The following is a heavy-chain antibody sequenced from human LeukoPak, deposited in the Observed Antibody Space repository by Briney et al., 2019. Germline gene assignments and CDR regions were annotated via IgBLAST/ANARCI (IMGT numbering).Heavy chain of an antibody. V-gene: IGHV4-39*07. J-gene: IGHJ4*02. Sequence: SETLSLTCTVSGGSISSYYWGWIRQPPGKGLEWIGSIYYSGSTYYNPSLKSRVTISVDTSKNQFSLKLSSVTAADTAVYYCAREGYGDYDSDYWGQGTLVTVSS. CDR2: IYYSGST. CDR1: GGSISSYY. CDR3: AREGYGDYDSDY. D-gene: IGHD4-17*01.